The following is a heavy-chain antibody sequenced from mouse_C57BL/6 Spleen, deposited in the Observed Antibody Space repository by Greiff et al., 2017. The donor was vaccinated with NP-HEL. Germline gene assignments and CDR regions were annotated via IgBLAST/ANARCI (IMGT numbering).Heavy chain of an antibody. J-gene: IGHJ3*01. V-gene: IGHV14-1*01. CDR2: IDPEDGDT. CDR1: GFNIKDYY. Sequence: EVQLQQSGAELVRPGASVKLSCTASGFNIKDYYMHWVKQRPEQGLEWIGRIDPEDGDTEYAPKFQGKATMTADTSSNTAYLQLSSLTSEDTAVYYCTTDYYGNHQAWFAYWGQGTLVTVSA. D-gene: IGHD2-1*01. CDR3: TTDYYGNHQAWFAY.